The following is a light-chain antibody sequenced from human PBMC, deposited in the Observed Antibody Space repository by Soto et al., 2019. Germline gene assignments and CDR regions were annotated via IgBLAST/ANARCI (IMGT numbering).Light chain of an antibody. CDR3: QQRSNWPPV. CDR2: GAS. Sequence: EIVLTQSPGTLSLSPGERATLSCRASQSVSSSYLAWYQQKPGQAPRLLIYGASSRATGIPDRFSGSGSGTDFTLTISRXEPEDFAVYYCQQRSNWPPVFGQGTKVDIK. V-gene: IGKV3D-20*02. J-gene: IGKJ2*01. CDR1: QSVSSSY.